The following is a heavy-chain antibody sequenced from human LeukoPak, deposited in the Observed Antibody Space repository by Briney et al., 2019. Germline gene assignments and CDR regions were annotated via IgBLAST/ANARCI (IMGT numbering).Heavy chain of an antibody. CDR3: ARGYCSGGSCEFDY. CDR1: GYTLTELS. J-gene: IGHJ4*02. Sequence: ASVTVSCKVSGYTLTELSMHWVRQAPGKGLEWMGGFDPEDGETIYAQKFQGRVTITADKSTSTAYMELSSLRSEDTAVYYCARGYCSGGSCEFDYWGQGTLVTVSS. CDR2: FDPEDGET. V-gene: IGHV1-24*01. D-gene: IGHD2-15*01.